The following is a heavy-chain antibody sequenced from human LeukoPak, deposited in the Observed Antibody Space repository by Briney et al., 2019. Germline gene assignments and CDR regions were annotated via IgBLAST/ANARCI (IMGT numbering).Heavy chain of an antibody. D-gene: IGHD3-22*01. CDR3: ARHNLYYDSSGYYLDAAFDI. Sequence: GESLKISCKGSGYSFTSYWIGWVRQMPGKGLEWMGIIYPGDPDTRYSPSFQGQVTISADKSISTAYLQWSSLKASDTAMYYCARHNLYYDSSGYYLDAAFDIWGQGTMVTVSS. V-gene: IGHV5-51*01. CDR2: IYPGDPDT. CDR1: GYSFTSYW. J-gene: IGHJ3*02.